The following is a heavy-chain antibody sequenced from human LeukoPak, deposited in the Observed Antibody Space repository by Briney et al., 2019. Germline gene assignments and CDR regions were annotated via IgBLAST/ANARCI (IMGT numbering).Heavy chain of an antibody. J-gene: IGHJ6*04. CDR2: ISSNGGNT. D-gene: IGHD3-10*02. CDR3: AELGITMIGGV. V-gene: IGHV3-64*01. Sequence: PGGSLRLSCAASGFTFSKYAMHWVRQAPGKGLEYVSTISSNGGNTFHANSVKGRFTISRDNAKNSLYLQMNSLRAEDTAVYYCAELGITMIGGVWGKGTTVTISS. CDR1: GFTFSKYA.